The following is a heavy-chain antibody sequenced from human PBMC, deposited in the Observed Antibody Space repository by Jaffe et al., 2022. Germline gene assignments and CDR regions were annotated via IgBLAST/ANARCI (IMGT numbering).Heavy chain of an antibody. CDR3: ARALDGDLGWNYDGYYYYYMDV. CDR2: ISSSGSTI. D-gene: IGHD1-7*01. CDR1: GFTFSDYY. Sequence: QVQLVESGGGLVKPGGSLRLSCAASGFTFSDYYMSWIRQAPGKGLEWVSYISSSGSTIYYADSVKGRFTISRDNAKNSLYLQMNSLRAEDTAVYYCARALDGDLGWNYDGYYYYYMDVWGKGTTVTVSS. V-gene: IGHV3-11*01. J-gene: IGHJ6*03.